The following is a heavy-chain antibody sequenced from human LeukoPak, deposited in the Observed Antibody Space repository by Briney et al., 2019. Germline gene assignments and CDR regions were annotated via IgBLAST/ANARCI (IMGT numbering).Heavy chain of an antibody. CDR1: GGSISGYY. D-gene: IGHD6-19*01. V-gene: IGHV4-59*08. J-gene: IGHJ4*02. CDR2: IYNSGST. CDR3: ARQRGSSGWYYFDY. Sequence: SETLSLTCTVSGGSISGYYWSWVRQPPGKGLEWIGYIYNSGSTNYNPSLKSRVTISLDTSKNQFSLKLSSVTAADTAVYYCARQRGSSGWYYFDYWGQGTLVTVSS.